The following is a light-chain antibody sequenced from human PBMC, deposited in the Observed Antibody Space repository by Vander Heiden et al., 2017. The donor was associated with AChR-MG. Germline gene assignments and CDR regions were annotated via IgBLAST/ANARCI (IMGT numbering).Light chain of an antibody. V-gene: IGLV1-44*01. J-gene: IGLJ2*01. CDR3: ASWDVSMNGLV. CDR1: SSDIGDKE. CDR2: AND. Sequence: QSVPTHPPSASGTPGQSVAISCSGSSSDIGDKEVSWFQQLPGKAPKLLIYANDQRPSGVPDRFSGSKSGTSASLAISGLQSEDEADYYCASWDVSMNGLVFGGGTKLTGL.